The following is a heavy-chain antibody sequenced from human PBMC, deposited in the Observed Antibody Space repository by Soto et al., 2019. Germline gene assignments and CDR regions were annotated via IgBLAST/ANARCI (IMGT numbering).Heavy chain of an antibody. V-gene: IGHV3-48*02. Sequence: GGSLRLSCAASGFTFSSYSMNWVRQAPGKGLQWISYISSSSTTIHYADSVKGRFTISRDNAKSSLYLQMNSLGDEDTAIYYCARRPYYTSTWYYFDYWSQGTLVTVSS. CDR2: ISSSSTTI. CDR1: GFTFSSYS. J-gene: IGHJ4*02. CDR3: ARRPYYTSTWYYFDY. D-gene: IGHD6-13*01.